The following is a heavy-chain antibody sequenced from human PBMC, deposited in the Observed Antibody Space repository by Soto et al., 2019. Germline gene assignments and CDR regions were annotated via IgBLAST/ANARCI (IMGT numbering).Heavy chain of an antibody. CDR2: ISGPGGST. Sequence: EVQLLESGGGLVQPGGSLRISCEASGFIFSNYAMTGVRQAAGKGLEWVSSISGPGGSTYYADSVQGRFTISRDKSKNTLFLQMDSLIGADTALYFCASDERIAGAGTDTWGQGILVTVTS. V-gene: IGHV3-23*01. CDR3: ASDERIAGAGTDT. CDR1: GFIFSNYA. D-gene: IGHD6-19*01. J-gene: IGHJ5*02.